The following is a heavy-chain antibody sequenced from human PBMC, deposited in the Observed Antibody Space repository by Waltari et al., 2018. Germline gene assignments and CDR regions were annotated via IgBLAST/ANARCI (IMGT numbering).Heavy chain of an antibody. V-gene: IGHV4-39*01. CDR3: ARLKSNPEFRGFDY. Sequence: QLVESGGGLVQPGGSRSLSCAASGLRVSGYCMRWVRQAPGKVREWIGTLYYSGNTYSNPSLQSRVALSVDSSENQFSLRLSSVTAADTAVYYCARLKSNPEFRGFDYWGQGTLVTVSS. CDR2: LYYSGNT. CDR1: GLRVSGYC. J-gene: IGHJ4*02.